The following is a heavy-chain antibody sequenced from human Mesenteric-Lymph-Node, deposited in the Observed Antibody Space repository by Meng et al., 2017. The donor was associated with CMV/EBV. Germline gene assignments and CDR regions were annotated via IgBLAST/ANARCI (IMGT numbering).Heavy chain of an antibody. CDR1: GYIFTNYL. Sequence: ASVKVSCKASGYIFTNYLVSWVRQAPGQGLEWMGWISGYNGNTNYAQKFQGRVTMTTDTSASTVYMEVRSLRSDDTAVYYCARDRSYNAVSAAFDVWGEGTMVTVSS. CDR2: ISGYNGNT. D-gene: IGHD3-10*01. J-gene: IGHJ3*01. V-gene: IGHV1-18*01. CDR3: ARDRSYNAVSAAFDV.